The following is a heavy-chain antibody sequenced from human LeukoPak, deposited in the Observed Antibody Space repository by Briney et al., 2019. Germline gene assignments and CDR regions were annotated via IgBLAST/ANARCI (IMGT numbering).Heavy chain of an antibody. D-gene: IGHD3-9*01. Sequence: SGTLSLTCTVPGGSVRRGSYYWSWIRQHPRKGMEWVVYIYKTGSTNYNPSLKSRVTITLHTSKNQFSLKLTSVSAADTAVYYCARDVRTINVLTGYYRPYYFDYWVEGTLVSVSS. CDR2: IYKTGST. CDR1: GGSVRRGSYY. J-gene: IGHJ4*02. CDR3: ARDVRTINVLTGYYRPYYFDY. V-gene: IGHV4-61*01.